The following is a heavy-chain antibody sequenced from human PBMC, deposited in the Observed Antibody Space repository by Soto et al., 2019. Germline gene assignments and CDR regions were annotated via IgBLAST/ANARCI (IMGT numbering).Heavy chain of an antibody. CDR1: GFTLSDYY. J-gene: IGHJ4*02. D-gene: IGHD1-7*01. Sequence: QVQLVESGGGLVKPGGSLRLSCAASGFTLSDYYMSWIRQAPGKGLEWISYIGTSTGVIYYTDSVKGRFTISRDNAENSLYLQMNSLRAEDTAVYYCARDVGAGTNPGYWGQGTLVTVSP. CDR3: ARDVGAGTNPGY. V-gene: IGHV3-11*01. CDR2: IGTSTGVI.